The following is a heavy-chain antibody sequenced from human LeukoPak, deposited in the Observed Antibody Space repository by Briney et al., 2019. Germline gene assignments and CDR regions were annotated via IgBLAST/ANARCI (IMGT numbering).Heavy chain of an antibody. Sequence: GGSLRLSCAASGFTFSSYGMNWVRQAPGKGLEWVSGIGVGGTTYYADSVKGRFTISRDTSKNTLYLQMNSLRAEDTAVYYCARRGTPGGFDYWGQGTLVTVSS. CDR3: ARRGTPGGFDY. CDR1: GFTFSSYG. V-gene: IGHV3-23*01. D-gene: IGHD1-1*01. CDR2: IGVGGTT. J-gene: IGHJ4*02.